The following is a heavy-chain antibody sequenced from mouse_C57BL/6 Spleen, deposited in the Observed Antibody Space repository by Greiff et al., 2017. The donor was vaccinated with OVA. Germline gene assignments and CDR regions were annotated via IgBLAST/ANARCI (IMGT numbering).Heavy chain of an antibody. CDR2: IDPENGDT. CDR3: TIHYYGSSSFAY. Sequence: VQLQQSGAELVRPGASVKLSCTASGFNIKDDYMHWVKQRPEQGLEWIGWIDPENGDTEYASKFQGKATITADTSSNTAYLQLSSLTSEDTAVYYCTIHYYGSSSFAYWGQGTLVTVSA. D-gene: IGHD1-1*01. J-gene: IGHJ3*01. CDR1: GFNIKDDY. V-gene: IGHV14-4*01.